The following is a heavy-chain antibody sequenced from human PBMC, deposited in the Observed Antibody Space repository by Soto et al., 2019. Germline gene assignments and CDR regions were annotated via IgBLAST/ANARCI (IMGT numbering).Heavy chain of an antibody. V-gene: IGHV1-3*01. J-gene: IGHJ6*02. CDR1: GYTFTSYA. CDR2: INAGNGNT. CDR3: ARDGYCSSTSCYRDYYYYYGMDV. Sequence: ASVKVSCKASGYTFTSYAMLWVRQAPGQRLECMGWINAGNGNTKYSQKFQGRVTITRDTSASTAYMELSSLRSEDTAVYYCARDGYCSSTSCYRDYYYYYGMDVWGQGTTVTVSS. D-gene: IGHD2-2*03.